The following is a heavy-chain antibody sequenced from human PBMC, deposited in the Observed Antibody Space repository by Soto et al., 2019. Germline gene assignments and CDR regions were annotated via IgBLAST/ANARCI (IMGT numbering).Heavy chain of an antibody. CDR2: IIPIFGTA. J-gene: IGHJ5*02. CDR1: GGTFSTYA. Sequence: QVQLVQSGAEVKRPGSSVKVSCKASGGTFSTYAISWVRQAPGQGLEWMGGIIPIFGTANYAQKFQGRVTITADESTSTAYMERSSLRSEDTAVYYCARDPTGIAVAGTYNWFDPWGQGTLVTVSS. CDR3: ARDPTGIAVAGTYNWFDP. D-gene: IGHD6-19*01. V-gene: IGHV1-69*12.